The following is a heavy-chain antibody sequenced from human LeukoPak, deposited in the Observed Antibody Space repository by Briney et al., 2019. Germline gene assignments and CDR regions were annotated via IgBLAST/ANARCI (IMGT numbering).Heavy chain of an antibody. D-gene: IGHD2-2*01. J-gene: IGHJ6*02. CDR1: GYTFTSYD. Sequence: ASVKVSCKASGYTFTSYDINGVRQATGQGLEWMGWMNPNSGNTGYAQKFQGRVTMTRNTSISTAYMELSSLRSEDTAVYYCARVKDDIVPAYYGMDVWGQGTTVTVSS. CDR3: ARVKDDIVPAYYGMDV. V-gene: IGHV1-8*01. CDR2: MNPNSGNT.